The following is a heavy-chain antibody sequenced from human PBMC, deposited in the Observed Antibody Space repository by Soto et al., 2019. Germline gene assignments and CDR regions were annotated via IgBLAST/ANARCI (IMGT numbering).Heavy chain of an antibody. CDR1: GYTFTSYY. V-gene: IGHV1-46*01. D-gene: IGHD6-13*01. CDR3: ATDIAAAENDY. CDR2: INPSGGST. Sequence: QVQLVQSGAEVKKPGASVKVSCKASGYTFTSYYMHWVREAPGQGLEWMGIINPSGGSTSYAQKFQGRVTMIRDTSTSTVYMELSSLRSEDTAVYYCATDIAAAENDYWGQGTLVTVSS. J-gene: IGHJ4*02.